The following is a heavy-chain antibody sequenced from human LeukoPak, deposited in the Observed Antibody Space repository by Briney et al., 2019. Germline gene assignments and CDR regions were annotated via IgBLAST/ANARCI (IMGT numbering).Heavy chain of an antibody. J-gene: IGHJ5*02. D-gene: IGHD1-26*01. CDR2: ISSSSSTI. CDR1: GFTFSSYS. V-gene: IGHV3-48*04. CDR3: ARNRYGGSYYWFDP. Sequence: GGSLRLSCAASGFTFSSYSMNWVRQAPGKGLEWVSYISSSSSTIYYADSVKGRFTISRDNAKNSLYLQMNSLRAEDTAVYYCARNRYGGSYYWFDPWGQGTLVTVS.